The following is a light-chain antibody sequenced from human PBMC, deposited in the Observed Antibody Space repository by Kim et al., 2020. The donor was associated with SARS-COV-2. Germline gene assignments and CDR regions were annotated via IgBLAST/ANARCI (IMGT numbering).Light chain of an antibody. J-gene: IGKJ3*01. CDR1: QSISSH. Sequence: ASVGDRVTITCRTTQSISSHLNWYQQKPGRAPKLLISAASTLQGGVPSRFSGSGSETDFTLTISSLQPDDFATYFCQQSYITPLTFGPGTKVDIK. V-gene: IGKV1-39*01. CDR3: QQSYITPLT. CDR2: AAS.